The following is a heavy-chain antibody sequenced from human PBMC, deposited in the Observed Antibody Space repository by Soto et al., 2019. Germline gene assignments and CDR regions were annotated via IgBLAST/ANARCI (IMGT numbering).Heavy chain of an antibody. D-gene: IGHD2-8*02. J-gene: IGHJ4*02. Sequence: VGSLRLSCAASGFTISSYVMTWVRQAPGKGLEWVSVISGGSETIFYADSVKGRFTISRDNSKNTVYLQMTSLRAEDTALYYCSKIRADCTDSKSFYRPLGSWGQGTLVTVSS. V-gene: IGHV3-23*01. CDR3: SKIRADCTDSKSFYRPLGS. CDR1: GFTISSYV. CDR2: ISGGSETI.